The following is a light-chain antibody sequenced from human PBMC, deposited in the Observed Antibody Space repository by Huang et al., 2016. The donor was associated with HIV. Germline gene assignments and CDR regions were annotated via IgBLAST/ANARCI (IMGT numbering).Light chain of an antibody. J-gene: IGKJ2*01. CDR1: QIISSSY. CDR3: QQLRA. V-gene: IGKV3-20*01. CDR2: GAS. Sequence: EVVLTQSPGTLSLSPGERATLSCRASQIISSSYLAWYQQQPGQAPRLLISGASSRAAGIPDRFSGSGSGTDFTLTISRLEPEDFAVYYCQQLRAFGQGTKLEIK.